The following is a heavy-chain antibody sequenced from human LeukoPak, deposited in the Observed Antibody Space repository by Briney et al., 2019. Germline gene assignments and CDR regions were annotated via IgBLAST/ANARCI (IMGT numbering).Heavy chain of an antibody. D-gene: IGHD2-15*01. CDR3: AREYCSGGSCYTGAY. CDR2: IIPIFGTA. J-gene: IGHJ4*02. CDR1: GGTFSSYA. Sequence: GASVKVSCKASGGTFSSYAISWVRQAPGPGLEWMGGIIPIFGTANYAQKFQGRVTITADESTSTAYMELSSLRSEDTAVYYCAREYCSGGSCYTGAYWGQGTLVTVSS. V-gene: IGHV1-69*01.